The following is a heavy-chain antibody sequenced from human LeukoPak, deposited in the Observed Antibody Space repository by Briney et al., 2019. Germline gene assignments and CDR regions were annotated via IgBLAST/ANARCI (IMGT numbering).Heavy chain of an antibody. Sequence: ASVKVSCKTSGYTFTDYYIHWVRQAPGQGLEWMGWIKTNSGETNSAQRFQSRVTMTGDTSIRTAYMELRRVTSDDTAVYYCARDRDHSNTERGFDYWGQGTLVTVSS. CDR3: ARDRDHSNTERGFDY. CDR1: GYTFTDYY. CDR2: IKTNSGET. V-gene: IGHV1-2*02. J-gene: IGHJ4*02. D-gene: IGHD1-14*01.